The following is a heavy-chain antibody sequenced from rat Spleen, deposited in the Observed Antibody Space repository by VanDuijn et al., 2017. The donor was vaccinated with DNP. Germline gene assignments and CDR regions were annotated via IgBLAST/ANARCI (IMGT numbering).Heavy chain of an antibody. D-gene: IGHD1-7*01. CDR2: ISYDGTST. V-gene: IGHV5-29*01. CDR1: GFIFSNYW. J-gene: IGHJ2*01. Sequence: EVQLVESGGGPVQPGRSLKLSCVASGFIFSNYWMTWIRQAPGKGLEWVTTISYDGTSTYYRDSVKGRFSISRDKAKSTLYLQMDSLRSEDTATYYCARQVWAFDYWGQGVMVTVSS. CDR3: ARQVWAFDY.